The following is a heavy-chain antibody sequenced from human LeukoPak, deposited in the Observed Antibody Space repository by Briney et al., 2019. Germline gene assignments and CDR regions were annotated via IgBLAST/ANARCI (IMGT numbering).Heavy chain of an antibody. V-gene: IGHV1-18*01. J-gene: IGHJ6*03. Sequence: ASVKVSCKASGYTFTSYGISWVRQAPGQGLEWMGWISAYNGNTNYAQKLQGRVTMITDTSTSTAYMELRSLRSDDTAVYYCARSSSSWYGYYYYYMDVWGKGTTVTVSS. CDR3: ARSSSSWYGYYYYYMDV. CDR2: ISAYNGNT. D-gene: IGHD6-13*01. CDR1: GYTFTSYG.